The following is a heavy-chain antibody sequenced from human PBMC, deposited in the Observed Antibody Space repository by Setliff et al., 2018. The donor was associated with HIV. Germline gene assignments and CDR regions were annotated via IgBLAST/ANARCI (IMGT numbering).Heavy chain of an antibody. J-gene: IGHJ6*03. V-gene: IGHV1-69*05. CDR1: GGTFSSYA. CDR2: IIPIFGTA. Sequence: SVKVSCKASGGTFSSYAISWVRQAPGQGLEWMGGIIPIFGTATYAQKFQGRVTITTDESTSTAYMELSSLRSEDTAVYYCAREPTVITMVRGAYMDVWGKGTTVTVSS. D-gene: IGHD3-10*01. CDR3: AREPTVITMVRGAYMDV.